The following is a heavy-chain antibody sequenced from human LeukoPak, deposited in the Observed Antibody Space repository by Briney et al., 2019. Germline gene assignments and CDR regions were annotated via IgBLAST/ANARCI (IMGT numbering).Heavy chain of an antibody. V-gene: IGHV3-30-3*01. CDR1: GFTFSVYT. Sequence: GSLRLSCAASGFTFSVYTIHWVPQAPGKGLEWVAVMSSDGSNKYYADSVKGRFTISRDNSRNTMYLQMNSLRAEDTAVYYCARALSSGWSHAFDIWGQGTMVTVSS. J-gene: IGHJ3*02. CDR3: ARALSSGWSHAFDI. CDR2: MSSDGSNK. D-gene: IGHD6-19*01.